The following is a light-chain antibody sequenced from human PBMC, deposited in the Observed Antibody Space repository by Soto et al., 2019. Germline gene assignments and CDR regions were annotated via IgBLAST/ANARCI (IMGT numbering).Light chain of an antibody. CDR3: QQFDRSLPSWT. Sequence: ETLLTQSPGTLSLSPGERATLSCRASQSVSSNYLAWYQHIPGQAPRLLIYGASPRATGIPDRFSGSGSGTDFTLTISRLEPEDFAVYYCQQFDRSLPSWTFGQGTKVE. V-gene: IGKV3-20*01. J-gene: IGKJ1*01. CDR2: GAS. CDR1: QSVSSNY.